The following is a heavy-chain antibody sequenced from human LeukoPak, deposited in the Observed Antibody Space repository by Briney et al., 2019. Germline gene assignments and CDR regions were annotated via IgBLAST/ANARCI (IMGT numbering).Heavy chain of an antibody. J-gene: IGHJ4*02. CDR3: AKDIRTVDIVATTPDY. CDR1: GFTFSSYG. V-gene: IGHV3-30*18. D-gene: IGHD5-12*01. CDR2: ISYDGSKK. Sequence: PGGSLRLSCAASGFTFSSYGMHWVRQAPGKGLEWVAVISYDGSKKYYADSVKGRFTISRDNSKNTLYLQMNSLRAEDTAVYYCAKDIRTVDIVATTPDYWGQGTLVTVSS.